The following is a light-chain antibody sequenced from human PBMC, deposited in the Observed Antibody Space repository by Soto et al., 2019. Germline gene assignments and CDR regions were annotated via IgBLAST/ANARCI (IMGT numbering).Light chain of an antibody. CDR3: HQRQSWPRT. Sequence: ELVLTQSPGTLSSFPGDRVTLSCRASQAVNTRLAWYQHKPGQAPRLLIYLASNRAAGVPARFSGSGSGTDFTPTISDVEPEDFAVYYCHQRQSWPRTFGQGTKVDIK. CDR1: QAVNTR. CDR2: LAS. V-gene: IGKV3-11*01. J-gene: IGKJ1*01.